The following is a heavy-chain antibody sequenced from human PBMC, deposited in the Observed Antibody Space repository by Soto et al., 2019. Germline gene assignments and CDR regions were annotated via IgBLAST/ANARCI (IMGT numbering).Heavy chain of an antibody. CDR3: AKDPSSGFAMENYFDY. Sequence: EVQLSGSGGGLVQPGGSLRLSCAASGFTCSSYAMSWFRQAPGKGLEWVSAISGSSTSTYYADSVKGRFTISRDNSKNTLYLQMNSLRAEDTAVYYWAKDPSSGFAMENYFDYWGQGTLVTVSS. CDR1: GFTCSSYA. D-gene: IGHD3-10*01. J-gene: IGHJ4*02. CDR2: ISGSSTST. V-gene: IGHV3-23*01.